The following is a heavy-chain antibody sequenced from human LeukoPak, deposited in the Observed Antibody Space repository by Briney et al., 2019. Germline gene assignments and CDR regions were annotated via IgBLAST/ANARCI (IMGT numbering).Heavy chain of an antibody. J-gene: IGHJ5*02. CDR3: AKVGGSYDFWSGYYDNWFDP. Sequence: GGSLRLSCAASGFTFNRYSMNWVRQAPGKGLAWVSSISTSSSYIYYADSVKGRFTISRDNARNSLYLQMNSLRAEDTAVYYCAKVGGSYDFWSGYYDNWFDPWGQGTLVTVSS. V-gene: IGHV3-21*04. CDR1: GFTFNRYS. CDR2: ISTSSSYI. D-gene: IGHD3-3*01.